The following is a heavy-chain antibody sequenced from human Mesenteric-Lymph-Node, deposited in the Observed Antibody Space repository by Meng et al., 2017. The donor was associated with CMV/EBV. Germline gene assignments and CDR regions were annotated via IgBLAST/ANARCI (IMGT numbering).Heavy chain of an antibody. CDR2: ISGSGGST. Sequence: ASRFTFSSYAMSWVRQAPGKGLEWVSAISGSGGSTYYADSVKGRFTISRDNSKNTLYLQMNSLRAEDTAVYYCAKTPWFGELSAFDYWGQGTLVTVSS. CDR3: AKTPWFGELSAFDY. CDR1: RFTFSSYA. D-gene: IGHD3-10*01. J-gene: IGHJ4*02. V-gene: IGHV3-23*01.